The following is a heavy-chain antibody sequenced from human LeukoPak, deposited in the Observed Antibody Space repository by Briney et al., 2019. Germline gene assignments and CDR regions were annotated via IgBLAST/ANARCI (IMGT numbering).Heavy chain of an antibody. D-gene: IGHD3-10*01. CDR3: ARHGGSMVRGVIYFDY. J-gene: IGHJ4*02. V-gene: IGHV4-39*07. CDR2: IYYSGST. Sequence: PSETLSLTCSVSGGSISSSTYYGGWIRQPPGKGLEWIGSIYYSGSTYYNPSLKSRVTISLDTSKNQFSLRLSSVTAADTAVYYCARHGGSMVRGVIYFDYWGQGTLVTVSS. CDR1: GGSISSSTYY.